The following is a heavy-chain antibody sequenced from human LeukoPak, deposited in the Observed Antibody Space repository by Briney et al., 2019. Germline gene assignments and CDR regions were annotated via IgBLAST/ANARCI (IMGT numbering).Heavy chain of an antibody. V-gene: IGHV3-21*01. CDR1: GFTFSSYS. CDR2: ISSSSSYI. CDR3: ARDLAVDTDAFDI. J-gene: IGHJ3*02. D-gene: IGHD3-9*01. Sequence: GGSLRLSCAASGFTFSSYSMNWVRQAPGKGLEWVSSISSSSSYIYYADSVKGRFTISRDNAKNSLYLQMNSLRAEDTAVYYCARDLAVDTDAFDIWGQGTMVTVSS.